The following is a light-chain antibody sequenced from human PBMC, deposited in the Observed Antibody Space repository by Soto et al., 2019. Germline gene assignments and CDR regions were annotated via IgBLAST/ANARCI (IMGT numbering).Light chain of an antibody. CDR3: QQYGSSPGT. J-gene: IGKJ2*01. CDR1: QNVNNNY. Sequence: DIVLTQSPGTLSLSPGERATLSCRASQNVNNNYLAWYQQKPGQAPRLLIRGASSRATGLPDRFSGCGSGTAFTLTISRLEPEDFAVYYCQQYGSSPGTFGQRTKLEIK. V-gene: IGKV3-20*01. CDR2: GAS.